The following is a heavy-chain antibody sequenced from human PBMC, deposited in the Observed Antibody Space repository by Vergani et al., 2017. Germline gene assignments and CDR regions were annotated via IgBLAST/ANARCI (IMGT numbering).Heavy chain of an antibody. Sequence: QLQLQESGSGLVKPSQTLSLTCAVSGGSISSGGYSWSWIRQPPGKGLEWIGYIYHSGSTYYNPSLKSRVTISVDRSKNQFSLKLSSVTAADTAVYYCARANYGSGSRGMDVWGQGTTITVSS. D-gene: IGHD3-10*01. CDR3: ARANYGSGSRGMDV. CDR2: IYHSGST. CDR1: GGSISSGGYS. J-gene: IGHJ6*02. V-gene: IGHV4-30-2*01.